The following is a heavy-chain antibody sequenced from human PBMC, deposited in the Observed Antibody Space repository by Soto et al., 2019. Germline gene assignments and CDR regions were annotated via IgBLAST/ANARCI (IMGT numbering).Heavy chain of an antibody. Sequence: GGSLRLSCAASGFTVSSNYMSWVRQAPGKGLEWVSVIYSGGSTYYADSVKGRFTISRHNSKNTLYLQMNSLRAEDTAVYYCARVLSPAAYYYYYMDVWGKGTTVTVSS. V-gene: IGHV3-53*04. J-gene: IGHJ6*03. CDR3: ARVLSPAAYYYYYMDV. CDR2: IYSGGST. CDR1: GFTVSSNY. D-gene: IGHD6-13*01.